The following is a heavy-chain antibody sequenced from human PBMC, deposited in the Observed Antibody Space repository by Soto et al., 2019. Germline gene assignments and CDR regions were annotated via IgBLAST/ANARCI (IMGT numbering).Heavy chain of an antibody. CDR2: ISDGGDLI. CDR1: GFPFSNHA. Sequence: GGSLRLSCAASGFPFSNHAMSLVRQAPGKGLEWVSGISDGGDLIYYADSVKGRFSMSRDNSENMLYLQMTNLRAEDTAIYFCAKRQGTGLAAKNFDFWGQGTLVTVSS. J-gene: IGHJ4*02. D-gene: IGHD2-15*01. CDR3: AKRQGTGLAAKNFDF. V-gene: IGHV3-23*01.